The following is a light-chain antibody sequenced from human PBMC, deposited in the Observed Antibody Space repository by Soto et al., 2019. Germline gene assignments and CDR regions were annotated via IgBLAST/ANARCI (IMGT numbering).Light chain of an antibody. Sequence: EIVMTQSPATLSVSPGERATLSCRASQSVSSNLAWYQQKPGQAPRLLIYGASTRATGIPARFSGSGSGTEFTLTISSLQSEDFAVYYCQQYSKWPITFGQGTRREIK. CDR1: QSVSSN. CDR2: GAS. J-gene: IGKJ5*01. V-gene: IGKV3-15*01. CDR3: QQYSKWPIT.